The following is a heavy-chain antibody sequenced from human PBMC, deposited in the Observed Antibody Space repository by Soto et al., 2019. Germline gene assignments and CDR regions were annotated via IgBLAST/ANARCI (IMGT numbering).Heavy chain of an antibody. V-gene: IGHV4-34*01. J-gene: IGHJ2*01. CDR1: GGSFSGYY. Sequence: QVQLQQWGAGLLKPSETLSLTCAVYGGSFSGYYWSWIRQPPGKGLEWIGEINHSGSTNYNPSLKSRVTISVDTSKNQFSLKLSSVPAADTAVYYCPRHCSGGSCPNWYFDLWGRGTLVTVSS. CDR2: INHSGST. CDR3: PRHCSGGSCPNWYFDL. D-gene: IGHD2-15*01.